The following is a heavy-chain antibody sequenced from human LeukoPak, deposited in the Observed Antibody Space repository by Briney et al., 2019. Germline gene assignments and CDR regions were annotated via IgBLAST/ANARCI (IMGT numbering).Heavy chain of an antibody. CDR1: GGSISSYY. CDR3: ARVGSSNHLYYFDY. CDR2: IYYSGST. J-gene: IGHJ4*02. Sequence: SETLSLTCTVSGGSISSYYWSWIRQPPGKGLDWIGDIYYSGSTNYSPSLKSRVTISVDTSKNQFSLKLTSVTAADTAVYYCARVGSSNHLYYFDYWGQGTLVTVSS. D-gene: IGHD6-6*01. V-gene: IGHV4-59*01.